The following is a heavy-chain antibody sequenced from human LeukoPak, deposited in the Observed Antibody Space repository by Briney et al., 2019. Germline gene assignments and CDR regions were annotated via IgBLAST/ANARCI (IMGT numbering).Heavy chain of an antibody. CDR3: ARASGWVEGY. CDR1: GGSSMVSN. D-gene: IGHD1-1*01. CDR2: INHSGST. J-gene: IGHJ4*02. V-gene: IGHV4-34*01. Sequence: SETLSLTCAVYGGSSMVSNGSGFRQPPGKGLEWIGEINHSGSTNYNPSLKSRVTISVDTSKNQFSLKLSSVTAADTAVYYCARASGWVEGYWGQGTLVTVSS.